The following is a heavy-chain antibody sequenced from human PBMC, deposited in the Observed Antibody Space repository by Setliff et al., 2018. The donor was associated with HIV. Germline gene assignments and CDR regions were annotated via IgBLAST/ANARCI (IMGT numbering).Heavy chain of an antibody. CDR3: ARDDSIVLVPAIMRGDGFDF. V-gene: IGHV4-39*07. Sequence: LSLTCTVSGGSVGSSSYYWAWIRQPPGKGLEWIGSVYYTGSIKYNPSLESRVTISIDTSENQFSLRLTSVTAADTAVYYCARDDSIVLVPAIMRGDGFDFWGQGTMVTVSS. CDR2: VYYTGSI. CDR1: GGSVGSSSYY. D-gene: IGHD2-2*01. J-gene: IGHJ3*01.